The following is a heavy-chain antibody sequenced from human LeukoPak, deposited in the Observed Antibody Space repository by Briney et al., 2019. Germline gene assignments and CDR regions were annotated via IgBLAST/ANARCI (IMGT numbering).Heavy chain of an antibody. CDR1: GFTFSSYG. CDR3: AKDGGRIAAACEYFQH. V-gene: IGHV3-30*02. D-gene: IGHD6-13*01. Sequence: GGSLRLSCAASGFTFSSYGMHWVRQAPGKGLEWVAFIRYDGSNKYYADSVKGRFTISRDNSKNTLYLQMNSLRAEDTAVYYCAKDGGRIAAACEYFQHWGQGTLVTVSS. J-gene: IGHJ1*01. CDR2: IRYDGSNK.